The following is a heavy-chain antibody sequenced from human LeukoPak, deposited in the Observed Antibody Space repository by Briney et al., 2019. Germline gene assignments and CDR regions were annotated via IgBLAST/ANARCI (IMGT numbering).Heavy chain of an antibody. CDR3: ASQGRQVAGPERTIDF. CDR1: GDSMSRISYG. Sequence: SETQSLICPLSGDSMSRISYGCAWIRQPPGKRLEWIGYIYYGGTTYYNPSLKSPVTISVDTSKNQFSLKLCSVTAADTAVYYCASQGRQVAGPERTIDFWGQGTLVSVSS. CDR2: IYYGGTT. J-gene: IGHJ4*02. V-gene: IGHV4-39*01. D-gene: IGHD3-10*01.